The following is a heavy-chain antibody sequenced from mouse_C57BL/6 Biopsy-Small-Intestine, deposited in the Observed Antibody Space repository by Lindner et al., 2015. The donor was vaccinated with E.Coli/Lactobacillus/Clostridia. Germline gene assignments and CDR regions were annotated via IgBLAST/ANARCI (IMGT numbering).Heavy chain of an antibody. V-gene: IGHV1-47*01. D-gene: IGHD3-2*02. J-gene: IGHJ2*01. CDR1: GYTFTTYP. Sequence: VQLQESGAELVKPGASVKMSCKASGYTFTTYPIEWMKQNHGKSLEWIGDFHPYNDDPKYNEKFMGKATLTVEKSSNTVFLELSRLTPDDSAVYYCARGGVLTGFFDYWGQGTTLTVSS. CDR2: FHPYNDDP. CDR3: ARGGVLTGFFDY.